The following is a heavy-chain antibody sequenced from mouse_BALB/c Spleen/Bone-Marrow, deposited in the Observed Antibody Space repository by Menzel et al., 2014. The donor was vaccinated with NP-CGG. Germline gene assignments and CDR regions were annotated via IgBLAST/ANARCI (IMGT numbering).Heavy chain of an antibody. CDR3: ARGEDYDDHYAMDY. CDR2: IWGDGST. J-gene: IGHJ4*01. D-gene: IGHD2-4*01. V-gene: IGHV2-6-7*01. CDR1: GFSLTGYG. Sequence: VNVVESGPGLVAPSQSLSITCTVSGFSLTGYGVNWVRQPPGKGLEWLGMIWGDGSTDYNSALKSRLSISKDNSKSQVFLKMNSLQTDDTARYYCARGEDYDDHYAMDYWGQGTSVTVSS.